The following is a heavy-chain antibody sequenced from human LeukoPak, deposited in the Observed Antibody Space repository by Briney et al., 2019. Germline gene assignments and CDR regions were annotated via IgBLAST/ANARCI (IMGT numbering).Heavy chain of an antibody. CDR1: GGSISSSSYY. D-gene: IGHD2-2*02. V-gene: IGHV4-39*01. Sequence: SETLSLTCTVSGGSISSSSYYWGWIRQPPGKGLEWIGSIYYSGSTYYNPSLKSRVTIPVDTSKNQFSLKLSSVTAADTAVYYCARLEIVVVPAAIQVYYYYGMDVWGQGTTVTVSS. CDR2: IYYSGST. J-gene: IGHJ6*02. CDR3: ARLEIVVVPAAIQVYYYYGMDV.